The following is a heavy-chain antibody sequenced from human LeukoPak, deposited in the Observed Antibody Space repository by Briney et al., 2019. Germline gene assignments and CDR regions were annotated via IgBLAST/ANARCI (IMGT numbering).Heavy chain of an antibody. CDR1: GGTFISYA. J-gene: IGHJ4*02. Sequence: ASVTVSFKASGGTFISYAISWVRQAPGQGLEWMGRIIPILGIANYAQKFQGRVMITADKSTSTAYMELSSLRSEETAVYYCARTMVTQDAPIGYFDYWGQGTLVTVSS. V-gene: IGHV1-69*04. CDR3: ARTMVTQDAPIGYFDY. CDR2: IIPILGIA. D-gene: IGHD5-18*01.